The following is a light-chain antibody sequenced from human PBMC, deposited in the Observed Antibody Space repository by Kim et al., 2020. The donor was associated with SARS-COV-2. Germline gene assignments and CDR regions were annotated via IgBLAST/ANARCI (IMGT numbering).Light chain of an antibody. CDR1: NIGSKS. V-gene: IGLV3-21*04. J-gene: IGLJ2*01. Sequence: SYELTQPPSVSVAPGKTARITCGGNNIGSKSVHWCQQKPGQAPVLVIFYDTDRPSGIPERFSGSNSGNTATLTISRVEAGDEAEYYCQVWDSSSYQVVFGGGTQLTVL. CDR3: QVWDSSSYQVV. CDR2: YDT.